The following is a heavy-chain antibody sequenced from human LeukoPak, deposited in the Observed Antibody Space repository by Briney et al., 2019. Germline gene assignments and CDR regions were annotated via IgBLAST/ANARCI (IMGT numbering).Heavy chain of an antibody. Sequence: PSETLSLTCTVSGGSISSYYWSWIRQPPGKGLEWIGYIYYSGSTNYNPSLKSRVTISVDTSKNQFSLKLSSVTAADTAVYYCARASPNYYGSGSYLDYWGQGTLVTVSS. CDR3: ARASPNYYGSGSYLDY. J-gene: IGHJ4*02. CDR1: GGSISSYY. CDR2: IYYSGST. D-gene: IGHD3-10*01. V-gene: IGHV4-59*01.